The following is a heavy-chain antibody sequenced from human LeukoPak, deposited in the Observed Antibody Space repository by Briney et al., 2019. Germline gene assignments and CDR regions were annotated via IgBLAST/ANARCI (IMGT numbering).Heavy chain of an antibody. CDR3: GRNAAYCIDY. CDR1: GGSISSSSYY. Sequence: SETLSLTCTVSGGSISSSSYYWGWIRQPPGKGLEWIGSIYYSGSTYYNPSLKSRVTISVDTSKNPFPLTLTSVTAADTAIYYCGRNAAYCIDYWGQGTLVTVSS. D-gene: IGHD1-26*01. CDR2: IYYSGST. V-gene: IGHV4-39*06. J-gene: IGHJ4*02.